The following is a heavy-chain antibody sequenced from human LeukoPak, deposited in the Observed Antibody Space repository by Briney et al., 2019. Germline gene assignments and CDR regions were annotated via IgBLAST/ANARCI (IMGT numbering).Heavy chain of an antibody. CDR1: GFTFRSYW. Sequence: PGGSLRLSCAASGFTFRSYWMTWVRQYPGKGLEWVANIKQDGSETYYADSVKGRFTISRDNAKRSLYLQMNSLRAEDTAVYFCARDRGWQQFDYWGQGTLVTVSS. V-gene: IGHV3-7*01. CDR3: ARDRGWQQFDY. CDR2: IKQDGSET. D-gene: IGHD5-24*01. J-gene: IGHJ4*02.